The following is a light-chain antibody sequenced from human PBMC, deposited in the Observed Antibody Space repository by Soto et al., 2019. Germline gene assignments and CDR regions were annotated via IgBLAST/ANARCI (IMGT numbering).Light chain of an antibody. Sequence: EIVLTQSPGTLSLSPGERATLSCRASQSISSTYLAWYQQKPGQAPRLLIYSTSSRATGIPDRFSGSGSGTDFTLAISRLEPEDFAVYYCQQHGSSPPTFGGGSKVEIK. V-gene: IGKV3-20*01. J-gene: IGKJ4*01. CDR2: STS. CDR1: QSISSTY. CDR3: QQHGSSPPT.